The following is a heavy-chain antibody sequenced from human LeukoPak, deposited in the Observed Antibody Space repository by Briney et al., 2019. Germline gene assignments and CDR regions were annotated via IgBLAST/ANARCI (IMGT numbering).Heavy chain of an antibody. Sequence: PSETLPLTCAVYGGSFSGYYWSWIRQPPGKGLEWIGEINHSGSTNYNPSLKSRVTISVDTSKNQFSLKLSSVTAADTAVYYCARMVLDIWGQGTMVTVSS. CDR3: ARMVLDI. V-gene: IGHV4-34*01. CDR2: INHSGST. J-gene: IGHJ3*02. CDR1: GGSFSGYY. D-gene: IGHD2-8*01.